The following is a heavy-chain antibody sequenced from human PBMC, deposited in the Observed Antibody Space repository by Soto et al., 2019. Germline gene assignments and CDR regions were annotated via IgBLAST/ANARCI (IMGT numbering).Heavy chain of an antibody. Sequence: GASVKVSCKASGGTFSSYTISCVRQAPGQGLEWMGRIIPILGIANYVQKFQGRVTITADKSTSTAYMELSSLRSEDTAVYYCAREWEQRLAKYYFAYWVQGTLVTVSS. CDR3: AREWEQRLAKYYFAY. J-gene: IGHJ4*02. D-gene: IGHD6-25*01. CDR1: GGTFSSYT. CDR2: IIPILGIA. V-gene: IGHV1-69*04.